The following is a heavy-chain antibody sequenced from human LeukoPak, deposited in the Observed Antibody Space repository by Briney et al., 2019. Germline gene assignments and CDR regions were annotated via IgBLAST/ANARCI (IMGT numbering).Heavy chain of an antibody. J-gene: IGHJ3*02. V-gene: IGHV4-39*01. CDR1: GGSISSSSYY. CDR3: ARLRVGADAFDI. CDR2: IYYSGST. D-gene: IGHD1-26*01. Sequence: SETLSLTCTVSGGSISSSSYYWGWIRQPPGKGLEWIGSIYYSGSTYYNPSLKSRVTISVDTSKNQFSLKLSSVTAADTAVHYCARLRVGADAFDIWGQGTMVTVSS.